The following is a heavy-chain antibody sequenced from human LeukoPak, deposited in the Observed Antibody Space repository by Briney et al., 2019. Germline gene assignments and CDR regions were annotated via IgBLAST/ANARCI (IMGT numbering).Heavy chain of an antibody. Sequence: SETLSLTCTISGGSISSCYWSWIRQPPGKGLEWIGYIYYSGSTNYNPSLKSRVTISVDTSKNQCSLKLSSVTAADTAVYYCACTTNLVVAPFQHWGQGTLVTVSS. CDR3: ACTTNLVVAPFQH. J-gene: IGHJ1*01. V-gene: IGHV4-59*01. CDR2: IYYSGST. D-gene: IGHD2-8*01. CDR1: GGSISSCY.